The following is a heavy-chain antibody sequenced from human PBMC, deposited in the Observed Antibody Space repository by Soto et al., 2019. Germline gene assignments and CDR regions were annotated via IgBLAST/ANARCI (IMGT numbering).Heavy chain of an antibody. D-gene: IGHD3-10*01. CDR1: GGSFSGYY. Sequence: PSETLSLTCAVYGGSFSGYYWSWIRQPPGKGLEWIGEINHSGSTNYNPSLKSRVTISVDTSKNQFSLKLSSVTAADTAVYYCARSGGSGSYYSFDYWGQGTLVTVSS. V-gene: IGHV4-34*01. CDR3: ARSGGSGSYYSFDY. CDR2: INHSGST. J-gene: IGHJ4*02.